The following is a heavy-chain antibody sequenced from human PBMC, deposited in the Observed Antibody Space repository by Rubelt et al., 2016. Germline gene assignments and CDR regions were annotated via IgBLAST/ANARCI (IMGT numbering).Heavy chain of an antibody. CDR3: ARDREAVAGGGGDAFDI. D-gene: IGHD6-19*01. V-gene: IGHV3-7*03. CDR2: IKSDEIET. J-gene: IGHJ3*02. Sequence: GKGLEWAANIKSDEIETYSVDSVKGRFTISRDNAKNSLFLQMNSLRAEDTAVYYCARDREAVAGGGGDAFDIWGQGTKVTVSS.